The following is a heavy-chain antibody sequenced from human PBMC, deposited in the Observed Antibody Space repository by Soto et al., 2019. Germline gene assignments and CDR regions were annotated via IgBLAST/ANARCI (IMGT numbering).Heavy chain of an antibody. CDR1: GLTFSSYA. D-gene: IGHD6-19*01. CDR2: ISGSGVST. J-gene: IGHJ4*02. CDR3: AKEYEYSSGWERIDY. V-gene: IGHV3-23*01. Sequence: GGSLRLSCAASGLTFSSYAMHWVRQAPGKGLEWVSAISGSGVSTYYADSVKGRFTISRDNSKNTLYLQMNSLRAEDTAVYYCAKEYEYSSGWERIDYWGQGPLVTVSS.